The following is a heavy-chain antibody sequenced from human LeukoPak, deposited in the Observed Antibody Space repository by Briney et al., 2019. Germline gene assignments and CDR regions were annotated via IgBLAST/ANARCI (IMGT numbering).Heavy chain of an antibody. V-gene: IGHV1-2*02. CDR1: GYSFTGYY. D-gene: IGHD2-2*01. Sequence: ASVKVSCEASGYSFTGYYMHWVRQAPGQGLEWMGWINPNSGGTNYAQKFQGRVTITTDESTSTAYMELSSLRSEDTAVYYCARAQDIVVVPAAEGGYYYYGMDVWGQGTTVTVSS. CDR3: ARAQDIVVVPAAEGGYYYYGMDV. J-gene: IGHJ6*02. CDR2: INPNSGGT.